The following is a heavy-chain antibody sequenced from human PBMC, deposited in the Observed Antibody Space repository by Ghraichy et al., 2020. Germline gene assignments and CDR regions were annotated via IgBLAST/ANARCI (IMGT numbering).Heavy chain of an antibody. CDR1: GGPIGDNNW. V-gene: IGHV4-4*02. D-gene: IGHD6-19*01. CDR3: ARNTSGWKESYS. CDR2: IWSSGTP. J-gene: IGHJ4*02. Sequence: SETLSLTCAVSGGPIGDNNWWTWFRHPPGKGLEWIGEIWSSGTPNYNPSLNNRVTMSVVKSKNHFSLKLYSVTATDTAVHYYARNTSGWKESYSCGQGTLVTVPS.